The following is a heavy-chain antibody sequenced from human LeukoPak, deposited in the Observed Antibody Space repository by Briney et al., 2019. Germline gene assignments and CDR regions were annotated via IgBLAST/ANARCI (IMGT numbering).Heavy chain of an antibody. V-gene: IGHV4-59*01. Sequence: SETLSLTCTVSGGSISSDYWSWIRQPPGKGLEWIGYIYYSGSTNYNPSLKSRVTISVDTSKNKFSLKLSSVTAADTAVYYCARDRGSGSIFDYWGQGTLVTVSS. CDR2: IYYSGST. CDR3: ARDRGSGSIFDY. J-gene: IGHJ4*02. D-gene: IGHD3-10*01. CDR1: GGSISSDY.